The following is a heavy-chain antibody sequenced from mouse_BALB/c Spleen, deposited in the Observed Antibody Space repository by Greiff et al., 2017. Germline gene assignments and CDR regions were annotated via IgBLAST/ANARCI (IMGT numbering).Heavy chain of an antibody. D-gene: IGHD2-3*01. CDR1: GFTFSSYG. Sequence: EVKVVESGGGLVQPGGSLKLSCAASGFTFSSYGMSWVRQTPDKRLELVATINSNGGSTYYPDTVTGRFTISRDNAKNTLYLEMSSLRSEDTAMYYCARFYDGYYFAYWGQGTLVTVSA. CDR3: ARFYDGYYFAY. V-gene: IGHV5-6-3*01. J-gene: IGHJ3*01. CDR2: INSNGGST.